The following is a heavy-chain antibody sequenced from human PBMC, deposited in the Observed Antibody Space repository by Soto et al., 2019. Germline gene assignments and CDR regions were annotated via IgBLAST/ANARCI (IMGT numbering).Heavy chain of an antibody. V-gene: IGHV3-33*01. CDR2: MSYDETIK. D-gene: IGHD6-6*01. CDR3: ARAPSRLSLYGMDV. J-gene: IGHJ6*02. CDR1: GFTFSSSA. Sequence: QVQLVESGGGVVQPGRSLRLSCAASGFTFSSSAMHWVRQAPGKGLEWVAVMSYDETIKYYSESVKGRFTISRDNSKNTLYLEMNSLRDEDTALYYCARAPSRLSLYGMDVWGQGTTVTVSS.